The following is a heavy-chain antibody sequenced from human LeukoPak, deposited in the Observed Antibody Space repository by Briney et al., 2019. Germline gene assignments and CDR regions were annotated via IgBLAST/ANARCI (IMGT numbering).Heavy chain of an antibody. D-gene: IGHD1-1*01. J-gene: IGHJ5*02. CDR3: AKDTGTTTIGWFDP. CDR1: GFTFSNFA. Sequence: PGGSLRLSCAASGFTFSNFAVTWVRQAPGKGLEWVSSISGSGDRTYYADSVKGRFTISRDNFKNTLYLQMISLTADDTAVNFCAKDTGTTTIGWFDPWGQGTQVTVSS. V-gene: IGHV3-23*01. CDR2: ISGSGDRT.